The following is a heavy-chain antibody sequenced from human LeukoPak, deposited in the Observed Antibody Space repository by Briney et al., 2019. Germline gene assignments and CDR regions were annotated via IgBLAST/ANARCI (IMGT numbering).Heavy chain of an antibody. J-gene: IGHJ4*02. D-gene: IGHD1-26*01. CDR3: AKEVGTFTLDY. V-gene: IGHV3-7*01. CDR2: IKEDGSEK. CDR1: GXMFSNFW. Sequence: PGGSLRLSCAASGXMFSNFWMSWVRQAPGKGLEWVANIKEDGSEKNYVDSVKGRFTISRDNSKNTLYLQMNSLRTEDTAVYYCAKEVGTFTLDYWGQGTLVTVSS.